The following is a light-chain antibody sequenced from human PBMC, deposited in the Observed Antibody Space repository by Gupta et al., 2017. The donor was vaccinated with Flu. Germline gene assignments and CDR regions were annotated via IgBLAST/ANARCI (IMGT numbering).Light chain of an antibody. V-gene: IGKV4-1*01. CDR1: QTLLYDSNNKNY. J-gene: IGKJ1*01. CDR2: WAS. Sequence: DIVMTQSPDSLAVSLGERATINCRSSQTLLYDSNNKNYLAWYQQKPGQPPKLLIYWASTRESGVPDRVSGSGSGTDFTLTISSLQAEDVAVYFCQQYYSTPQTFGQGTKVEIK. CDR3: QQYYSTPQT.